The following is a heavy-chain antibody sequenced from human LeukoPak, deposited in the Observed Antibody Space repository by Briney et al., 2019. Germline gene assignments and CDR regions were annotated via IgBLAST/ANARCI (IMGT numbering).Heavy chain of an antibody. CDR2: IYYNGIT. CDR3: ARRRGDFGSGELNI. V-gene: IGHV4-59*08. J-gene: IGHJ3*02. CDR1: GGSITNYY. Sequence: PSETLSLTCTVSGGSITNYYWYWIRQPAGKGLEWIGFIYYNGITNYNPSLKSRDTISVDTSKNQFSLKLTSVTAADSAVYYCARRRGDFGSGELNIWGQGTRVTVSS. D-gene: IGHD3-10*01.